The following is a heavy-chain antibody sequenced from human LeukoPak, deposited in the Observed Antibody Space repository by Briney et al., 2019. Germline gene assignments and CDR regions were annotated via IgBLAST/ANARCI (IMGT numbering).Heavy chain of an antibody. D-gene: IGHD1-26*01. Sequence: GGSLRLSCAASGFTFSSYSMNWVRQAPGKGLEWVSSISSSSSYIYYADSVKGRFTISRDNAKNSLYLQMNSLRAEDTALYYCARIPYSVSYWGFDYWGQGTLVTVSS. CDR1: GFTFSSYS. CDR2: ISSSSSYI. J-gene: IGHJ4*02. V-gene: IGHV3-21*01. CDR3: ARIPYSVSYWGFDY.